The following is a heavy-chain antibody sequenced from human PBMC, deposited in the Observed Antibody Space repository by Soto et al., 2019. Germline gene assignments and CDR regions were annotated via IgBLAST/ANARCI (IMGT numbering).Heavy chain of an antibody. D-gene: IGHD4-17*01. J-gene: IGHJ4*02. CDR2: IYWDDDQ. Sequence: QITLKESGPPLVRPAQTPTLTCAFSGFSLTTTSMGVAWIRQPPGKALEWLALIYWDDDQRYSPSLKDRLTISKDTSRRRVVLTISNMNPEDTGTYFCAHAGDYDLLSFDHWGPGTLVTVSS. CDR3: AHAGDYDLLSFDH. CDR1: GFSLTTTSMG. V-gene: IGHV2-5*02.